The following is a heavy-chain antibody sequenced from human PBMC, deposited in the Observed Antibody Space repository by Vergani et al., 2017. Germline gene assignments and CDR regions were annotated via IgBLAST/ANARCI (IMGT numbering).Heavy chain of an antibody. CDR1: GGSFSGYY. D-gene: IGHD6-19*01. V-gene: IGHV4-34*01. CDR2: INHSGST. Sequence: QVQLQQWGAGLLKPSETLSLTCAVYGGSFSGYYWSWIRQPPGKGLEWIGEINHSGSTNYNPSLKSRVTISVDTSKNQFSLKLRSVTAADTAVYYCARGRSSGWYFYYFDYWGQGTLVTVSS. CDR3: ARGRSSGWYFYYFDY. J-gene: IGHJ4*02.